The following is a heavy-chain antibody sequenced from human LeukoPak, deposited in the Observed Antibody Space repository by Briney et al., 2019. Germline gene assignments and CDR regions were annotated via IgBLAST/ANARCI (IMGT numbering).Heavy chain of an antibody. CDR2: ISYDGSNK. CDR3: ARVQETPRRFDI. J-gene: IGHJ3*02. V-gene: IGHV3-30-3*01. CDR1: GFTFSSYA. Sequence: GGSLRLSCAASGFTFSSYAMHWVRQAPGKGLEWVAVISYDGSNKYYADSVKGRFTISRDNSKNTLYLQMNSLRAEDTAVYYCARVQETPRRFDIWGQGTMVTVSS.